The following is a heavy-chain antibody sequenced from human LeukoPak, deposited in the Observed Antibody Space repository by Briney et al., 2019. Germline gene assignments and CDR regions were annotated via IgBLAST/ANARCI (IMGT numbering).Heavy chain of an antibody. CDR3: ARQRAWFGEWAFDN. J-gene: IGHJ4*02. V-gene: IGHV4-39*01. D-gene: IGHD3-10*01. CDR2: FKSGDTT. CDR1: DDSISSRTFY. Sequence: PSETLSLTCTVSDDSISSRTFYWGWIRQPPGRGLEWIGSFKSGDTTYYMSSLKSRVTLFVDTSRKQFSLELTSVTAADTAVYYCARQRAWFGEWAFDNWGQGTFVTVSS.